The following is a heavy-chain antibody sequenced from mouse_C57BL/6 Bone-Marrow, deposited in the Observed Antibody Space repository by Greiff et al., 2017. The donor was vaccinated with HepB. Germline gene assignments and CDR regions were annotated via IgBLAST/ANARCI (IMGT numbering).Heavy chain of an antibody. Sequence: VQLQQSGGDLVKPGGSLKLSCAASGFTFSSYGMSWVRQTPDKRLEWVATISSGGSYTYYPDSVKGRFTISRDNAKNTLYLQMSSLKSEDTAMYYCARPSMISNWYFDVWGTGTTVTVSS. CDR2: ISSGGSYT. CDR3: ARPSMISNWYFDV. J-gene: IGHJ1*03. CDR1: GFTFSSYG. V-gene: IGHV5-6*01. D-gene: IGHD2-3*01.